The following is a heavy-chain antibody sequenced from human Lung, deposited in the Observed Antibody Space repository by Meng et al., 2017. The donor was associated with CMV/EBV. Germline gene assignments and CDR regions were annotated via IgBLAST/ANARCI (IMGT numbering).Heavy chain of an antibody. CDR3: ARERGYCGTTSCSYYVDY. CDR2: ISPYDGNT. J-gene: IGHJ4*02. CDR1: GYTFTSYG. D-gene: IGHD2-2*01. V-gene: IGHV1-18*01. Sequence: ASVXVSXKASGYTFTSYGIIWVRQAPGQGLEWMGWISPYDGNTNYAQTLQDRVTMTTDTPPSTAYMELRSLRSDDTAVYFCARERGYCGTTSCSYYVDYCXQEALVTVSS.